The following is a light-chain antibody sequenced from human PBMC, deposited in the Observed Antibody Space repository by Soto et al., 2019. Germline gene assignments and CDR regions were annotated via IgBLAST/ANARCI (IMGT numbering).Light chain of an antibody. CDR1: QPVSSN. CDR3: QQYNNLPYT. Sequence: EIVMTQSPATLSVSPGGSATLSCRASQPVSSNFAWYRQKPCQAPTLLIYRASTRASGIPARFSGSGSGTEFTLTISSLQSEDFAVYYCQQYNNLPYTFGQGTKLEIK. V-gene: IGKV3-15*01. CDR2: RAS. J-gene: IGKJ2*01.